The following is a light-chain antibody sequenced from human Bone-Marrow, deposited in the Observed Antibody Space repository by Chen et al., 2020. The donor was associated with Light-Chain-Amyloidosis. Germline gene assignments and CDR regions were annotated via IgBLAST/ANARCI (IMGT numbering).Light chain of an antibody. Sequence: QSALTQPASVSGSPGQSITISCTGTSGAVGTYNYVSWYQHHPGKAPKVMIYAVSNRPSGVSNRFAGSKSANPASLTISGLQPEDEADYYCSSFTSSSSYVFGPGTKVTVL. CDR1: SGAVGTYNY. J-gene: IGLJ1*01. V-gene: IGLV2-14*01. CDR2: AVS. CDR3: SSFTSSSSYV.